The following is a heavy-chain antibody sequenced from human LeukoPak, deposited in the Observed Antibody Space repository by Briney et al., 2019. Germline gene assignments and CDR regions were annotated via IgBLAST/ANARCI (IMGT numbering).Heavy chain of an antibody. CDR1: GGSISNYY. V-gene: IGHV4-4*07. J-gene: IGHJ4*02. CDR3: ARVMAAVYYFDY. D-gene: IGHD6-13*01. Sequence: SETLSLTCSVSGGSISNYYWSWIRQPAGKGLEWIGRIYPSGSTYYNPSLKSRVTISVDTSKNQFSLKLSSVTAADTAVYYCARVMAAVYYFDYWGQGTLVTVSS. CDR2: IYPSGST.